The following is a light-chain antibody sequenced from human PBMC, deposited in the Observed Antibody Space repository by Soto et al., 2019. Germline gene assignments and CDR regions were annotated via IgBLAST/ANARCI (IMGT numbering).Light chain of an antibody. CDR2: DVS. V-gene: IGLV2-11*01. J-gene: IGLJ1*01. CDR1: SSDVGGYNY. Sequence: QSALTQPRSVSGSPGQSVTISCTGTSSDVGGYNYVSWYQQHPGKAPKLMIYDVSKRPSGVPDRFSGSKSGNTASLTISGLQAEDEDDYYCCPYAGSYTPYVFGTGTKLTVL. CDR3: CPYAGSYTPYV.